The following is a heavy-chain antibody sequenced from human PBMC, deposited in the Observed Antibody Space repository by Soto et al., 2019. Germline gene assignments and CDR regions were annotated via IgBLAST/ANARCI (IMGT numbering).Heavy chain of an antibody. J-gene: IGHJ4*02. CDR3: TTEYLYISGSLHY. V-gene: IGHV3-15*01. Sequence: PGGSLRLSCAASGITFSNAWMSWVRQAPGKGLEWVGRIKSKTDGGTTDYAAPVKGRFTISRDDAKNTLYLQMNSLKTEDTAVYYCTTEYLYISGSLHYWGQGTLVTVSS. CDR2: IKSKTDGGTT. D-gene: IGHD6-19*01. CDR1: GITFSNAW.